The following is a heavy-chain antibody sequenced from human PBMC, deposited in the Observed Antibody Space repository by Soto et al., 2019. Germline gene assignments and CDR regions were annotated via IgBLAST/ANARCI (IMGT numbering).Heavy chain of an antibody. V-gene: IGHV4-34*01. D-gene: IGHD6-19*01. Sequence: SETLSLTCAVYGGSFSGYYWSWIRQPPGKGLEWIGEINHSGSTNYNPSLKSRVTISVDTSKNQFSLKLSSVTAADTAVYYCASNLSGYSSGAIGYWGQGTLVTVSS. CDR1: GGSFSGYY. CDR3: ASNLSGYSSGAIGY. CDR2: INHSGST. J-gene: IGHJ4*02.